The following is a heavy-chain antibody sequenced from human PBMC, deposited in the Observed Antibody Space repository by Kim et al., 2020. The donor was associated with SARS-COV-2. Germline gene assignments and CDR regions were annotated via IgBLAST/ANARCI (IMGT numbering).Heavy chain of an antibody. J-gene: IGHJ3*02. Sequence: GESLKISCKGSGYSFTSYWIGWVRQMPGKGLEWMGIIYPGDSDTRYSPSFQGQVTISADKSISTAYLQWSSLKASDTAMYYCARHRFGYSGYGTVERDAFDIWGQGTMVTVSS. CDR1: GYSFTSYW. D-gene: IGHD5-12*01. CDR2: IYPGDSDT. V-gene: IGHV5-51*01. CDR3: ARHRFGYSGYGTVERDAFDI.